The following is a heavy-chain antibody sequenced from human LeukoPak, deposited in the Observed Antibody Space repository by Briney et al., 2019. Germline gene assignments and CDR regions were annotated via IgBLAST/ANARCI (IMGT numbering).Heavy chain of an antibody. CDR3: AKRADWFDP. CDR2: IYSGGST. Sequence: PGGSLRLSCAASILTVSSNYMSWVRQAPGKGLEWVSVIYSGGSTYYADSVRGRFTISRDNSKNTLYLQMNSLRAEDTAVYYCAKRADWFDPWGQGTLVTVSS. CDR1: ILTVSSNY. J-gene: IGHJ5*02. V-gene: IGHV3-66*01.